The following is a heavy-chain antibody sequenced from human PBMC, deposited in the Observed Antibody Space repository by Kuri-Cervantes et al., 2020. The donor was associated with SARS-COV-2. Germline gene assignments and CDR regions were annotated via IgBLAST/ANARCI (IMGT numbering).Heavy chain of an antibody. Sequence: ASVKVSCKASGGTFSSYAISWVRQAPGQGLEWMGWINPNSGGTNYAQKFQGWVTMTRDTSISTAYMELSRLRSDDTAVYYCAREPTGYSSTWYGFDPWGQGSLVTVSS. CDR3: AREPTGYSSTWYGFDP. D-gene: IGHD6-13*01. CDR1: GGTFSSYA. J-gene: IGHJ5*02. V-gene: IGHV1-2*04. CDR2: INPNSGGT.